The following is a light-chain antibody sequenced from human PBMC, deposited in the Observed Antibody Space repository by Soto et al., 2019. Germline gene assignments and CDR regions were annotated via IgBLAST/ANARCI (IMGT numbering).Light chain of an antibody. J-gene: IGLJ2*01. CDR2: EVS. CDR1: SSDVGSYNL. CDR3: CSYAGSSTLV. V-gene: IGLV2-23*02. Sequence: QSALTQPASVSGSPGQSITISCTGTSSDVGSYNLVSWYQQHPGKAPQLMIYEVSKRPSGISNRFSGSKSGNTASLTTSGLQAEDEADYYCCSYAGSSTLVFGGGTKVTVL.